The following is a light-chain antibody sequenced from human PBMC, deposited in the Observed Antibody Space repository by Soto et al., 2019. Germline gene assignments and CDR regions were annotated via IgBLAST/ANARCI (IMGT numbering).Light chain of an antibody. CDR2: GAS. CDR3: QQTGSSPWT. Sequence: EIEMTQSPATLSASVGERATLSCRASQSVSSSYLDWYQQKPGQAPRLLIYGASSRATGIPDRFSGSGSGTDFTLTISSLEPEDFAVYYCQQTGSSPWTFGQGTKVDIK. J-gene: IGKJ1*01. V-gene: IGKV3-20*01. CDR1: QSVSSSY.